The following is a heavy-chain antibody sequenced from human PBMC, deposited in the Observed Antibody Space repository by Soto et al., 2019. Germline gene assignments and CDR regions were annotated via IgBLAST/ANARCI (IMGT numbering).Heavy chain of an antibody. CDR2: LYYNGGT. D-gene: IGHD2-8*01. CDR1: GGSVSSSNYY. J-gene: IGHJ5*02. CDR3: ARPVANRPPVLNWFAP. Sequence: SETLSLTCTVSGGSVSSSNYYWGWIRETPEKGLEWIGSLYYNGGTYYNPSLKSRVTISGATSKNQFSLKLTSVTAADTAVYYRARPVANRPPVLNWFAPWGQGILVTVSS. V-gene: IGHV4-39*01.